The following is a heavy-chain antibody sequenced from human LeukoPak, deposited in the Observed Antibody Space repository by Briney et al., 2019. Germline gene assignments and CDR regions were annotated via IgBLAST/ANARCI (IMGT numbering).Heavy chain of an antibody. J-gene: IGHJ4*02. CDR3: ARVVSRLVEGVDY. V-gene: IGHV3-21*01. D-gene: IGHD2-15*01. CDR2: ISSSSSYI. CDR1: GFTFSSYS. Sequence: PGGSLRLSCAASGFTFSSYSMNWVRQAPGKGLEWVSSISSSSSYIYYADSVKGRFTISRDNAKNSLYLQMNSLRAEDTAVYYCARVVSRLVEGVDYWGQGTLVTVSS.